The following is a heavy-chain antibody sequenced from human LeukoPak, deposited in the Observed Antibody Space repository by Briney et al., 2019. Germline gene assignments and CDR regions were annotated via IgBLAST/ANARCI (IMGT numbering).Heavy chain of an antibody. V-gene: IGHV5-51*01. D-gene: IGHD3-3*01. CDR3: ARSGTYYDFWSGKQYYFDY. Sequence: GESLKISRKGSGYSFTSYWIGWVRQMPGKGLEWMGIIYPGDSDTRYSPSFQGQVTISADKSISTAYLQWSSLKASDTAMYYCARSGTYYDFWSGKQYYFDYWGQGTLVTVSS. J-gene: IGHJ4*02. CDR2: IYPGDSDT. CDR1: GYSFTSYW.